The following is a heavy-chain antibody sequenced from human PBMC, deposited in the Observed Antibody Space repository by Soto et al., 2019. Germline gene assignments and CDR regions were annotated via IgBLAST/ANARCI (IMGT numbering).Heavy chain of an antibody. J-gene: IGHJ5*02. CDR2: IVVGSGNT. CDR1: GFTFTSSA. Sequence: SVKVSCKGSGFTFTSSAVQWVRQARGQRLEWIGWIVVGSGNTNYAQKFQERVTITRDMSTSTAYMELSSLRSEDTAVYYCARGLPVVVPAAMDNSYNCFAPWGQETLVTVSS. V-gene: IGHV1-58*01. D-gene: IGHD2-2*01. CDR3: ARGLPVVVPAAMDNSYNCFAP.